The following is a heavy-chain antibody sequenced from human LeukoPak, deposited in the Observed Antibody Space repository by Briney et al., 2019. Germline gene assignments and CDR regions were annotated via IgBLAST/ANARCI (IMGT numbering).Heavy chain of an antibody. CDR1: GFTFNSYT. J-gene: IGHJ5*02. V-gene: IGHV3-48*04. CDR2: IRSNSRGI. Sequence: GGSLRLSCAASGFTFNSYTMNWVRQAPGKGLESVSSIRSNSRGINYADSVKGRFTISRDNDKNTLYLQMNSLRAEDTAVYYCAKDGSGSGNWFDPWGQGTLVTVSS. CDR3: AKDGSGSGNWFDP. D-gene: IGHD3-10*01.